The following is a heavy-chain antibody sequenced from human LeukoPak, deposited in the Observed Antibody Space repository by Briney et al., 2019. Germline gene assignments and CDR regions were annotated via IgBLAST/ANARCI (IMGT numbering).Heavy chain of an antibody. V-gene: IGHV3-30*02. D-gene: IGHD1-14*01. CDR3: AKISSSAEPNFDH. Sequence: GGSLRLSCAGSGFTFSTYAMHWARQAPGKGLEWVAFIWPDGSKKYYADSVKGRFAISRENSNNTLYLQMNSLRPEDTGLYFCAKISSSAEPNFDHWGQGTRLTVSS. CDR2: IWPDGSKK. CDR1: GFTFSTYA. J-gene: IGHJ4*02.